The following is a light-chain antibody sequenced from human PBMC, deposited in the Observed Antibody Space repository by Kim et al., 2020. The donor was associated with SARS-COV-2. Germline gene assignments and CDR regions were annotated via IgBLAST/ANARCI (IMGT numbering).Light chain of an antibody. CDR2: YDS. CDR1: NIGSKS. CDR3: PVWDSSSDHVV. Sequence: SYELTQPPSVSVAPGKTARITCGGNNIGSKSVHWYQQKPGQAPVLVIYYDSDRPSGLPERFSGSNSGNTATLPISRVEAGDEADFYCPVWDSSSDHVVFG. J-gene: IGLJ2*01. V-gene: IGLV3-21*04.